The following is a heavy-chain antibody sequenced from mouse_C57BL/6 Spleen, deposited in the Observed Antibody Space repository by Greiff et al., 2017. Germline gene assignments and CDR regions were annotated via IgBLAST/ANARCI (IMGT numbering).Heavy chain of an antibody. Sequence: QVQLQQSGAELVRPGASVTLSCKASGYTFTDYEMHWVKQTPVHGLEWIGALDPETGGTAYNQKFKGTAILTADKSSSTAYMALRRLTSEDSAVYYCTRVGPGPYYFDYWGQGTTLTVSS. V-gene: IGHV1-15*01. CDR3: TRVGPGPYYFDY. CDR1: GYTFTDYE. CDR2: LDPETGGT. D-gene: IGHD4-1*01. J-gene: IGHJ2*01.